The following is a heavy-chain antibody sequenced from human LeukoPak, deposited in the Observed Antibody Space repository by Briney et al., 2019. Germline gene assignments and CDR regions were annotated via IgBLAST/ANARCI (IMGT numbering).Heavy chain of an antibody. V-gene: IGHV4-34*01. D-gene: IGHD6-13*01. CDR3: ARVREQLASPPYNWFDP. CDR2: ISYSGGP. J-gene: IGHJ5*02. Sequence: SETLSLTCGVSGGSLSGYYWTWIRQPPGKGLEWIGDISYSGGPNYNPSLRSRVNFFVDMSMNQFSLKLSSVAAAGTAVYFCARVREQLASPPYNWFDPWGQETLVTVSS. CDR1: GGSLSGYY.